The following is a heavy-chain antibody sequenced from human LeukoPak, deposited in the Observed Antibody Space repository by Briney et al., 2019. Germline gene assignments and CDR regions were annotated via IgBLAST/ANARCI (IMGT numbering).Heavy chain of an antibody. CDR3: ANHIYGSGSTLEDNWFDP. CDR1: GITLSNYG. V-gene: IGHV3-23*01. J-gene: IGHJ5*02. D-gene: IGHD3-10*01. CDR2: VSDSGGST. Sequence: QPGGSLRLSCAVSGITLSNYGMSWDRQAPGKGLEWVAGVSDSGGSTKYADSVKGRFTISRDNSKNTLYLQMNSLRAEDTAVYYCANHIYGSGSTLEDNWFDPWGQGTLVTVSS.